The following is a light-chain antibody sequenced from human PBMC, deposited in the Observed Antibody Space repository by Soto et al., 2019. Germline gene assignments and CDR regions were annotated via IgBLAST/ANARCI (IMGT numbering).Light chain of an antibody. CDR1: QSLVYSDGNTY. CDR3: MQGSHWPYT. J-gene: IGKJ2*01. CDR2: KAS. V-gene: IGKV2-30*01. Sequence: DVVMTQSPLSLPVTLGQPASISCRSGQSLVYSDGNTYLSWYQQRPGQSPRRLIYKASIRDSGVPDRFSGSGSGTDFTLKISRVEAEDVGVYYCMQGSHWPYTFGQGTKLEIK.